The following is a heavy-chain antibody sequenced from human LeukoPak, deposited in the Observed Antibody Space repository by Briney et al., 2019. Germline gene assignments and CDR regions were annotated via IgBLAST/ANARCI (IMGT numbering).Heavy chain of an antibody. V-gene: IGHV4-39*01. Sequence: TSETLSLTCTVSGGSISSSSYYWGWIRQPPGTGLEWIGSSYYSGSTYYNPSLKSRVTISVDTSKNQFSLKLSSVTAADTDVYYCAKQRPYYDILTGYYPYNWFDPWGQGTLVTVSS. J-gene: IGHJ5*02. CDR2: SYYSGST. CDR1: GGSISSSSYY. CDR3: AKQRPYYDILTGYYPYNWFDP. D-gene: IGHD3-9*01.